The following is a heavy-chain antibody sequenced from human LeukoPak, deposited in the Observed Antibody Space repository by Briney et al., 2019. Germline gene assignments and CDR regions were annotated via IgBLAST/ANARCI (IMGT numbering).Heavy chain of an antibody. CDR2: ISGSASGSAST. Sequence: PGWSLRLSCAASGFTFSTNAMDWVRQAPGKGLEWVSGISGSASGSASTYYADSVKGRFTISRDNSKNTLYLQMNSLRAEDTAVYYCAKDDDNSGYSLDYWGQGTLVTVSS. D-gene: IGHD3-22*01. J-gene: IGHJ4*02. CDR1: GFTFSTNA. CDR3: AKDDDNSGYSLDY. V-gene: IGHV3-23*01.